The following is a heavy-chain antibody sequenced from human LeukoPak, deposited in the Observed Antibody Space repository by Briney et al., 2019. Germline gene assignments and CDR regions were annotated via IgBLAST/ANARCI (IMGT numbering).Heavy chain of an antibody. CDR1: GYSFTSYW. J-gene: IGHJ4*02. V-gene: IGHV5-51*01. D-gene: IGHD3-10*01. Sequence: GESLKISCKGSGYSFTSYWIGWVRQMPGKGLEWMGIIYPGDSDTRYSPSFQGQVTISADKSISTAYLQWSSLKASDTAMYYCARTLGTPRQGTMVRGVKGRRVKLYFDYWGQGTLVTVSS. CDR3: ARTLGTPRQGTMVRGVKGRRVKLYFDY. CDR2: IYPGDSDT.